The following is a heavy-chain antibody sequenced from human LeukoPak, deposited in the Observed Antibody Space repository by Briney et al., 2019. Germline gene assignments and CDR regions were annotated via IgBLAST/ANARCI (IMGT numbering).Heavy chain of an antibody. CDR3: ARVLDRIDYYDSSGYYYD. D-gene: IGHD3-22*01. CDR2: INPNSGGS. Sequence: ASVKVSCKASGYTFTGYFIHWVRQAPGQGLEWMGWINPNSGGSHYAQKFQGRVTMTRDPSISTAYMELSRLRSDDTAVYYCARVLDRIDYYDSSGYYYDWGQGTLVTVSS. J-gene: IGHJ4*02. CDR1: GYTFTGYF. V-gene: IGHV1-2*02.